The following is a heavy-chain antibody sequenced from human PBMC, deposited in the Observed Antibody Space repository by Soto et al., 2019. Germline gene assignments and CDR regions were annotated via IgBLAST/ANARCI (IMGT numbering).Heavy chain of an antibody. V-gene: IGHV1-2*02. CDR2: INPNSGDT. J-gene: IGHJ5*02. Sequence: GASVKVSCKASGYTFIGYYMHWVRQAPGQGLEWMGWINPNSGDTNYAQKFQGRVTMTRDTSISTAYTELSRLRFDDTAVYYCARDAFGYSGYVQYNWFDPWGQGTLVTVSS. CDR1: GYTFIGYY. CDR3: ARDAFGYSGYVQYNWFDP. D-gene: IGHD5-12*01.